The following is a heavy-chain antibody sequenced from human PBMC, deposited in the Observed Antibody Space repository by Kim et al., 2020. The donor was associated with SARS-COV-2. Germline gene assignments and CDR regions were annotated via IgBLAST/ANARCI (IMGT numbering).Heavy chain of an antibody. J-gene: IGHJ6*02. D-gene: IGHD3-22*01. Sequence: GGSLRLSCAASGFTFSSYAMSWVRQAPGKGLEWVSAISGSGGSTYYADSVKGRFTISRDNSKNTLYLQMNSLRAEDTAVYYCAKMGRESYYDSSRPYYYYYGMDVWGQGTTVTVSS. V-gene: IGHV3-23*01. CDR2: ISGSGGST. CDR1: GFTFSSYA. CDR3: AKMGRESYYDSSRPYYYYYGMDV.